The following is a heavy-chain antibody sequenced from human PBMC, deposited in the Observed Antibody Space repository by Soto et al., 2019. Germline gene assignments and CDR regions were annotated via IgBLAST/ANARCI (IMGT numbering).Heavy chain of an antibody. Sequence: SETLSLTCTVSGGSITSSYYWGWIRQPPGKGLEWIGSIYYSGSTYYNPSLKSRVTISVDTSKNQFSLKLSSVTAADTAVYYCARAAGVVVLYGMDVWGQGTTVTVSS. CDR2: IYYSGST. J-gene: IGHJ6*02. V-gene: IGHV4-39*07. D-gene: IGHD2-15*01. CDR1: GGSITSSYY. CDR3: ARAAGVVVLYGMDV.